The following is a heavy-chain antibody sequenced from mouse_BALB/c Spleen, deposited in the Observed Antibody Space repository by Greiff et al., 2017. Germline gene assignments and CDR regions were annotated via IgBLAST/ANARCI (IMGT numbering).Heavy chain of an antibody. J-gene: IGHJ2*01. Sequence: EVQLQQSGPELVKPGASVKIPCKASGYTFTDYNMDWVKQSHGKSLEWIGDINPNNGGTSYNQKFKGKATLTVDKSSSTAYMELRSLTSEDSAVYYCARRRLTDYWGQGTTLTVSS. CDR1: GYTFTDYN. CDR2: INPNNGGT. CDR3: ARRRLTDY. V-gene: IGHV1-18*01. D-gene: IGHD1-3*01.